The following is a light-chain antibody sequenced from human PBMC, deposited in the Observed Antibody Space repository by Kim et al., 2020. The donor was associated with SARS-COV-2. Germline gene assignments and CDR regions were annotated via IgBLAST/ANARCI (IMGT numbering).Light chain of an antibody. J-gene: IGKJ2*01. CDR3: QQYGSSPNT. V-gene: IGKV3-20*01. CDR2: GAS. CDR1: QSVTSNY. Sequence: DIVLTQSPATLSLSPGERATLSCRASQSVTSNYLAWYQQKPGQAPNLLIYGASSRAPGIPDRFSGSGSGTDFTLTISRLEPEDFAVFYCQQYGSSPNTFGQGTKLEIK.